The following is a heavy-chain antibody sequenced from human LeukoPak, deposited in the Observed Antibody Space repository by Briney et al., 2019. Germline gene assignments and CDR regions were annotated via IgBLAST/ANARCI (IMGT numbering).Heavy chain of an antibody. CDR2: IYYSGST. J-gene: IGHJ4*02. V-gene: IGHV4-59*08. CDR1: GGSISSYY. CDR3: ASTAYGDYTPFDY. Sequence: PSETLSLTCTVSGGSISSYYWSWIRQPPGKGLGWIGYIYYSGSTNYNPSLKSRVTISVDTSKNQFSLKLSSVTAADTAVYYCASTAYGDYTPFDYWGQGTLVTVSS. D-gene: IGHD4-17*01.